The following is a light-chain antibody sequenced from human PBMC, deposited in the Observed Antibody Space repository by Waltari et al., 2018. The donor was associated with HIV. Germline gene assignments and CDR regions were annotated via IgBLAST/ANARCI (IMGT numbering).Light chain of an antibody. V-gene: IGLV2-14*01. CDR3: GSYTATNSMM. Sequence: QSALTQPAYVSGSPGQSITISCTGPTSDADSFDYFSWYQQHPGKVPTLIIYEVSFRASGVSNRFSASKSGNTTSLTISGLQAEDEAVYYCGSYTATNSMMFGGGTKLTVL. J-gene: IGLJ3*02. CDR1: TSDADSFDY. CDR2: EVS.